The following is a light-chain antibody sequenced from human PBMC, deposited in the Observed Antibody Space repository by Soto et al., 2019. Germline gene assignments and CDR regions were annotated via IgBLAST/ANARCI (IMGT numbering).Light chain of an antibody. CDR1: QSLLQTNGYKY. CDR2: LGS. Sequence: RGEAASISCRSSQSLLQTNGYKYLDWYLQKPGQSPQLLIYLGSNRASGVPDRFSGSGSGTDFTLKISRVEAEDVGVYYCMQALQTSWTFGQGTKVDIK. CDR3: MQALQTSWT. V-gene: IGKV2-28*01. J-gene: IGKJ1*01.